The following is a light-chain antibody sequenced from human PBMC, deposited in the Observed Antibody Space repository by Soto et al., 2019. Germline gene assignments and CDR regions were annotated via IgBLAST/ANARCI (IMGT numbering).Light chain of an antibody. V-gene: IGKV1-27*01. CDR1: QGISSY. Sequence: DIQMTQSPSSPSASVGDRVTITCRASQGISSYLAWYQQKPGKVPQLLIYAASTLHSGVPSRFSGSGSATEFTLTISSLQPEDVATYYCQKYNSAPLTFGGGTKVEV. J-gene: IGKJ4*01. CDR3: QKYNSAPLT. CDR2: AAS.